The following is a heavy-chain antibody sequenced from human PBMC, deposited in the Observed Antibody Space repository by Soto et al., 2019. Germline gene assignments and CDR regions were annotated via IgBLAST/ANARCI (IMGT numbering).Heavy chain of an antibody. J-gene: IGHJ6*02. CDR3: ASEYCRGGSCHYYGMDV. D-gene: IGHD2-15*01. V-gene: IGHV3-33*01. CDR2: IWYDGSNK. CDR1: GFTFSSYG. Sequence: QVQLVESGGGVVQPGRSLRLSCAASGFTFSSYGMHWVRQAPGKGLEWVAVIWYDGSNKYYADSVKGRFTISRDNPKNTPQRLRNSTTSEDTAGDYCASEYCRGGSCHYYGMDVWGQGTTVTVSS.